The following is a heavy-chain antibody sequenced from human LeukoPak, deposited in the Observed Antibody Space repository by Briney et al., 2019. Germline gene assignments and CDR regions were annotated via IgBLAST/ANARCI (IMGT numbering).Heavy chain of an antibody. CDR2: IYYSGST. V-gene: IGHV4-59*01. D-gene: IGHD3-22*01. Sequence: SETLSLTCTVSGGSISSYYWSWIRQPPGKGLEWIGYIYYSGSTNHNPSLKSRVTISVDTSKNQFSLKLSSVTAADTAVYYCARAWASYYYDGTSMYYFDYWGQGTLVTVSS. J-gene: IGHJ4*02. CDR3: ARAWASYYYDGTSMYYFDY. CDR1: GGSISSYY.